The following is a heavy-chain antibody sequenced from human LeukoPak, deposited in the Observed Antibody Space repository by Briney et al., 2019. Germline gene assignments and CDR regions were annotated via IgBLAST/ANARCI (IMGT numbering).Heavy chain of an antibody. CDR1: GGSLSSYY. D-gene: IGHD4-17*01. CDR2: IYYSVST. Sequence: SHTMSLTCIVTGGSLSSYYWSSTRQRPGKGLGLIGYIYYSVSTYYNPSLKSRVTISVDTSKNQFSLKLSSVTAADTAVYCCARQKLYGDYRTDYYCYGMDVWGQGTRVTVS. J-gene: IGHJ6*02. CDR3: ARQKLYGDYRTDYYCYGMDV. V-gene: IGHV4-59*08.